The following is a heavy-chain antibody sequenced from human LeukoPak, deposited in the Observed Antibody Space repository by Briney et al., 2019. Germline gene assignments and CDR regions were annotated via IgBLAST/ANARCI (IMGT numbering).Heavy chain of an antibody. J-gene: IGHJ4*02. V-gene: IGHV4-34*01. CDR3: ASDSGYSYGYSDY. D-gene: IGHD5-18*01. CDR2: INHSGST. Sequence: SETLSLTCAVYGGSFSGYYWSWIRQPPGEGLEWIGEINHSGSTNYNPSLKSRVTISVDTSKNQFSLKLSSVTAADTAVYYCASDSGYSYGYSDYWGQGTLVTVSS. CDR1: GGSFSGYY.